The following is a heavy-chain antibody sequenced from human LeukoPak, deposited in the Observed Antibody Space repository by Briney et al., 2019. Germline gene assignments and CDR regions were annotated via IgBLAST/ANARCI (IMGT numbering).Heavy chain of an antibody. V-gene: IGHV3-21*01. CDR1: GFTFSSYE. D-gene: IGHD2-2*01. CDR3: ARVKAAMPPGGIDY. Sequence: GGSLRLSCAASGFTFSSYEMNWVRQAPGKELEWVSSISSSSSYIYYADSVKGRFTISRDNAKNSLYQQMNSLRAEDTAVYYCARVKAAMPPGGIDYWGQGTLAIVSS. CDR2: ISSSSSYI. J-gene: IGHJ4*02.